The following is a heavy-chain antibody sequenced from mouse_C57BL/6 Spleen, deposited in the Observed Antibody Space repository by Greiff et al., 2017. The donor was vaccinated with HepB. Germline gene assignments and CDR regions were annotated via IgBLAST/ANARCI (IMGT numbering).Heavy chain of an antibody. CDR3: SRLNGYYCYAMDY. V-gene: IGHV1-78*01. Sequence: VQLQQSDAELVKPGASVKISCKVSGYTFTDHTIHWMKQRPEQGLEWIGYIYPRDGSTKYTEKFKGKATLTADNSSSTAYMQLNSLTSEDSAVYFCSRLNGYYCYAMDYWGQGTSVTVSS. CDR1: GYTFTDHT. D-gene: IGHD2-3*01. CDR2: IYPRDGST. J-gene: IGHJ4*01.